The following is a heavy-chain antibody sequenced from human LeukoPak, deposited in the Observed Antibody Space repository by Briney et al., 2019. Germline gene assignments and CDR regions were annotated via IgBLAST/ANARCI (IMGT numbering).Heavy chain of an antibody. D-gene: IGHD1-7*01. CDR1: GGSISTYY. V-gene: IGHV4-59*08. Sequence: SETLSLTCSVSGGSISTYYWSWIRQPPGKGLEWLGYNYYTGSTNYNPAFRSRVTIAVDASKNLFSLELSSVTAADTAVYYGARRTFPNDAFDVWGQGTVVTVSS. CDR2: NYYTGST. CDR3: ARRTFPNDAFDV. J-gene: IGHJ3*01.